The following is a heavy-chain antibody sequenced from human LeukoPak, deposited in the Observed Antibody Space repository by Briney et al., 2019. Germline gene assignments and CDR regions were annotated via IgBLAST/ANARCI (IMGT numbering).Heavy chain of an antibody. CDR2: INPDGSTT. CDR1: GFTFSSYW. D-gene: IGHD1-26*01. J-gene: IGHJ3*02. V-gene: IGHV3-74*01. CDR3: AKAYNSGSYYIDAFDI. Sequence: GGSLRLSCAASGFTFSSYWMHWVRQAPGKGLVWVSRINPDGSTTSYADSVKGRFTISRDSAKNTLYLQMNSLRAEDTAVYYCAKAYNSGSYYIDAFDIWGQGTMVTVSS.